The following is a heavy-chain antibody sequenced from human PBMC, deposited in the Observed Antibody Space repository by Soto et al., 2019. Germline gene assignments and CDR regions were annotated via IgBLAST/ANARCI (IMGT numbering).Heavy chain of an antibody. J-gene: IGHJ6*01. V-gene: IGHV1-69*13. CDR3: ARTTVVTDRGDYYYGMDV. D-gene: IGHD4-17*01. CDR2: IIPIFGTA. Sequence: SVKVSCKASGGTFSSYAISWVRQAPGEGLEWMGGIIPIFGTANYAQKFQGRVTITADESTSTAYMELSSLRSEDTAVYYCARTTVVTDRGDYYYGMDVWGKGTTVTV. CDR1: GGTFSSYA.